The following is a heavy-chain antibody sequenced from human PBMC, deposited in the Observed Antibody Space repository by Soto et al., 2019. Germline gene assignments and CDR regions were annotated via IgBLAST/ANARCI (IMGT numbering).Heavy chain of an antibody. V-gene: IGHV4-59*12. CDR1: GGTISSYY. CDR3: ATGRISRGLDV. CDR2: IYSRGTT. J-gene: IGHJ6*02. Sequence: PSETLSLTCSVSGGTISSYYWSWIRQPPGKGLEWIGYIYSRGTTSYNPSLKSRATILVDTSKSQFSLRLTSVTATDTAVYYCATGRISRGLDVWGQGTTVTVSS.